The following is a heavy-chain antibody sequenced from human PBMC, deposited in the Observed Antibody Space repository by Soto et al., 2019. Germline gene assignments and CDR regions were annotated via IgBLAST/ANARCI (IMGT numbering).Heavy chain of an antibody. D-gene: IGHD2-15*01. CDR2: IYYSGST. CDR1: GGSVSSGSYY. Sequence: SETLSLTCTVSGGSVSSGSYYWSWIRQPPGKGLEWIGYIYYSGSTNYNPSLKSRVTISVDTSKNQFSLKLGSVTAADTAVYYCAREVVPAAMTHCSGGSCYYVFDYWGQGTLVTVSS. J-gene: IGHJ4*02. V-gene: IGHV4-61*01. CDR3: AREVVPAAMTHCSGGSCYYVFDY.